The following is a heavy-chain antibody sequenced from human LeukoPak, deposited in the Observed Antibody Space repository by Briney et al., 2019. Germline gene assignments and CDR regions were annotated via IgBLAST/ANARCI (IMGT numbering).Heavy chain of an antibody. J-gene: IGHJ6*02. Sequence: GRSLRLSCAASGFTFDDYAMHWVRQAPGKGLEWVSGISWISDSIDYADSVKGRFTISRDNAKNSLYLQMNSLRAEDTALYYCAEGIRGATIRDGMDVWGQGTTVTVSS. D-gene: IGHD5-12*01. V-gene: IGHV3-9*01. CDR3: AEGIRGATIRDGMDV. CDR1: GFTFDDYA. CDR2: ISWISDSI.